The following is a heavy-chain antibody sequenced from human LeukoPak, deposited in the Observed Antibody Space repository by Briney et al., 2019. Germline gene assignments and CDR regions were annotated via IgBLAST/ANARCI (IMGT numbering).Heavy chain of an antibody. D-gene: IGHD2-2*01. V-gene: IGHV3-33*01. CDR2: IWYDGRNK. Sequence: GGSRRLSCAASGFTFSSYGMHRVRQAPGKGLEWVALIWYDGRNKYYADSVKGRFTISRDNSKNTVFLQMNSLRAEDTAVYYCAREVSYCGTTNCQSDYWGQGTLVTVSS. J-gene: IGHJ4*02. CDR1: GFTFSSYG. CDR3: AREVSYCGTTNCQSDY.